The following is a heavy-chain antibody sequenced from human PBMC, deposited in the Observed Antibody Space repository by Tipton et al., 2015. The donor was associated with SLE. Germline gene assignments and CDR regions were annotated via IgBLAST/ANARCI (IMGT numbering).Heavy chain of an antibody. CDR2: IYYSGST. J-gene: IGHJ4*02. V-gene: IGHV4-39*07. CDR1: GDSISTRNYY. CDR3: ARDEYRYDATGYHLLGHFDF. Sequence: TLSLPCTVSGDSISTRNYYWGWIRQPPGKGLEWIGNIYYSGSTYYNPSLKSRVTISVDTSKNQFSLKLSSVTAADTAVYYCARDEYRYDATGYHLLGHFDFWGQGTLVTVSS. D-gene: IGHD3-22*01.